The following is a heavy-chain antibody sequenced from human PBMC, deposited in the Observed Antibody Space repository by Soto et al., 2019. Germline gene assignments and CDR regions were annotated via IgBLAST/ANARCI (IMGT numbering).Heavy chain of an antibody. Sequence: ASVKVSCKASGYTFTSYAMHWVRQAPGQRLEWMGWINAGNGNTKYSQKFQGRVTITRDTSASTAYMELSSLRSEDTAVYYCARVRSGSGSYYQYYFDYWGQGTLVTVSS. J-gene: IGHJ4*02. D-gene: IGHD3-10*01. V-gene: IGHV1-3*01. CDR2: INAGNGNT. CDR1: GYTFTSYA. CDR3: ARVRSGSGSYYQYYFDY.